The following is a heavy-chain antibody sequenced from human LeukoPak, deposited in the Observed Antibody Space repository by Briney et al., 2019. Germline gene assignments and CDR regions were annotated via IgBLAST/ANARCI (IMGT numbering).Heavy chain of an antibody. D-gene: IGHD3-10*01. Sequence: KPSETLSLTXAVYGGSFSGYYWSWIRQPPGKGLEWIGEINHSGSTNYNPSLKSRVTISVDTSKNQFSLKLSSVTAADTAVYYCARVLVRGVIITFLNWFDPWGQGTLVTVSS. CDR3: ARVLVRGVIITFLNWFDP. V-gene: IGHV4-34*01. J-gene: IGHJ5*02. CDR1: GGSFSGYY. CDR2: INHSGST.